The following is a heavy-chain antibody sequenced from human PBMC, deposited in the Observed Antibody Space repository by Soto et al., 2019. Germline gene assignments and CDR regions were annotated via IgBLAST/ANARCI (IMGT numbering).Heavy chain of an antibody. CDR3: VRAQSRQLLLAWFDA. D-gene: IGHD2-2*01. V-gene: IGHV1-2*02. Sequence: QVQLVQSGAEVKKPGASVTVSCEASGYTFIAHFIHWVRQAPGQGLEWMGWIYPDTGGTNYAQKCRDRVTMTRDTSVSTAYMEVHGLKSDDTAVYYCVRAQSRQLLLAWFDAWGQGTLVTVSS. CDR1: GYTFIAHF. J-gene: IGHJ5*02. CDR2: IYPDTGGT.